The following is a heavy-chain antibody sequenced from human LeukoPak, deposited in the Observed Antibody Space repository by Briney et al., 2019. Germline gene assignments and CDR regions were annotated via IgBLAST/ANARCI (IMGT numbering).Heavy chain of an antibody. Sequence: GGSLRLSCAASGLAFSDYWMSWVRQAPGKGLEWVANIKPDGGHQNYVDSVKGRFTISRDNAKNSLYLQMNSLRAEDTAIYYCASTFHYSGGGSCALGGQGTLVTVSS. CDR3: ASTFHYSGGGSCAL. CDR2: IKPDGGHQ. D-gene: IGHD2-15*01. J-gene: IGHJ4*02. V-gene: IGHV3-7*01. CDR1: GLAFSDYW.